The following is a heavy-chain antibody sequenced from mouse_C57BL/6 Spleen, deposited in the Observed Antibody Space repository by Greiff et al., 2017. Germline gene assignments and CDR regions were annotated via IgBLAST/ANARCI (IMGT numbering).Heavy chain of an antibody. D-gene: IGHD5-5*01. CDR2: IYPGDGDT. Sequence: QVQLKQSGAELVKPGASVKISCKASGYAFSSYWMNWVKQRPGKGLEWIGQIYPGDGDTNYNGKFKGKATLTADKSSSTAYMQLSSLTSEDSAVYFCARRLPEGYFDVWGTGTTVTVSS. CDR1: GYAFSSYW. J-gene: IGHJ1*03. V-gene: IGHV1-80*01. CDR3: ARRLPEGYFDV.